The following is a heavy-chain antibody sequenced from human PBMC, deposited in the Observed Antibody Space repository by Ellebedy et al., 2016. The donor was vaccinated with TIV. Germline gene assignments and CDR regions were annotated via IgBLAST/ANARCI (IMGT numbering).Heavy chain of an antibody. CDR1: DGSVNNRGYY. V-gene: IGHV4-61*03. J-gene: IGHJ3*02. CDR2: IHYTGST. D-gene: IGHD6-19*01. Sequence: SETLSLXXSVSDGSVNNRGYYWAWLRQPPGKGLEWIGHIHYTGSTDYNPSLKSRLTISVDTSKNHFSLRVNSVTATDTAVYYCATPRRQWIDVREGDAFEIWGRGTMVTVSS. CDR3: ATPRRQWIDVREGDAFEI.